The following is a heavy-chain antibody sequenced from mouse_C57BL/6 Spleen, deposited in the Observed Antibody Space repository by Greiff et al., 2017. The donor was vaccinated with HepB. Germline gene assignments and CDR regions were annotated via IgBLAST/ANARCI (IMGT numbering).Heavy chain of an antibody. D-gene: IGHD1-1*01. Sequence: VQLQQPGAELVRPGSSVKLSCKASGYTFTSYWMHWVKQRPIQGLEWIGNIDPSDSETHYNQKFKDKATLTVDKSSSTAYMQLSSLTSEDSAVYYCARRPDFGSSCGYFDVWGTGTPVTVSS. V-gene: IGHV1-52*01. CDR3: ARRPDFGSSCGYFDV. CDR2: IDPSDSET. J-gene: IGHJ1*03. CDR1: GYTFTSYW.